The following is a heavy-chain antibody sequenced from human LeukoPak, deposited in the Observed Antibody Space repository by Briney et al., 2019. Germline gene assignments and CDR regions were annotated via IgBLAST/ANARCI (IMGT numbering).Heavy chain of an antibody. Sequence: GGSLRLSCAASGFSFSYYWMSWVRQAPGKGLEWVAYIKEDGSGSSYVDSVKGRFTISRDNAKNSLYLQMNSLRAEDTAVYYCAKGGVVGTRYYFDSWGQGTLVTVSS. D-gene: IGHD3-16*01. CDR2: IKEDGSGS. CDR1: GFSFSYYW. CDR3: AKGGVVGTRYYFDS. J-gene: IGHJ4*02. V-gene: IGHV3-7*01.